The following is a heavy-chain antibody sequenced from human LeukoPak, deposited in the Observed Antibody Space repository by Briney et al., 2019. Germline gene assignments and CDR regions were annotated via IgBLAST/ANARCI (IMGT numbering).Heavy chain of an antibody. D-gene: IGHD3-22*01. CDR3: ARAPSYYYDSSGYSHFDY. Sequence: GGSLRLSCAASGFTFSSYSMNWVRQAPGKGLEWVSSISSSSYIYYADSVKGRFTISRDNAKNSLYLQMNSLRAEDTAVYYCARAPSYYYDSSGYSHFDYWGQGTLVTVSS. V-gene: IGHV3-21*01. J-gene: IGHJ4*02. CDR1: GFTFSSYS. CDR2: ISSSSYI.